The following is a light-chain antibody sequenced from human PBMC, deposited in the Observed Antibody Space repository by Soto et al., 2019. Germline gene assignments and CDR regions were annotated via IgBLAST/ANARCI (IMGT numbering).Light chain of an antibody. CDR1: SSNIGANY. CDR2: KND. J-gene: IGLJ2*01. Sequence: QSVLTQPPSASGTPGQKVTISCSGSSSNIGANYVYWYQQFPGMAPKLLLYKNDQRPSGVPDRFSGSRSGTSASLTISGLRPEDEANYYCAAWDFNLSGVFGGGTKVTVL. CDR3: AAWDFNLSGV. V-gene: IGLV1-47*01.